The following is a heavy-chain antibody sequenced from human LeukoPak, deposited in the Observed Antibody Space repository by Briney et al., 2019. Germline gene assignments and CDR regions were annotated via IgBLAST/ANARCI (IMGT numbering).Heavy chain of an antibody. Sequence: PSETLSLTCTVSGGSISSGDYYWSWIRQPPGKGLEWIGYIYYCGSTYYNPSLKSRVTISVDTSKNQFSLKLSSVTAADTAVYYCARGSFRYQLPLDYWGQGTLDTVSS. CDR3: ARGSFRYQLPLDY. J-gene: IGHJ4*02. CDR1: GGSISSGDYY. V-gene: IGHV4-30-4*08. CDR2: IYYCGST. D-gene: IGHD2-2*01.